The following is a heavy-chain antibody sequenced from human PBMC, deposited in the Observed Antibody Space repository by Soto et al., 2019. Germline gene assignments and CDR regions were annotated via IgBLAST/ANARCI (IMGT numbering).Heavy chain of an antibody. CDR2: IYHSGST. Sequence: SEPLSLTCAVSGGSISSGGYSWNWIRQPPGKGLEWIGYIYHSGSTYYNPSLKSRVTISVDRSKNQFSLKLSSVTAADTAVYYCASSHAGAHITAAVHWGQGTLVTVS. V-gene: IGHV4-30-2*01. D-gene: IGHD6-13*01. CDR3: ASSHAGAHITAAVH. CDR1: GGSISSGGYS. J-gene: IGHJ4*02.